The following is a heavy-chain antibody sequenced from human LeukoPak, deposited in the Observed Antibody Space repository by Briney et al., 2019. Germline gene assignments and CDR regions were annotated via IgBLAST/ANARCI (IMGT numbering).Heavy chain of an antibody. V-gene: IGHV4-59*08. CDR1: GGSISRYY. D-gene: IGHD1-14*01. CDR2: IYYSGST. Sequence: SETLSLTCTVSGGSISRYYWSWIRQPPGKGLEWIGYIYYSGSTNYNHSLKSRVTISVDTSKNQFSLKLSSVTAADTAIYYCASDITGTTKYAFDIWGQGTMVTVSS. J-gene: IGHJ3*02. CDR3: ASDITGTTKYAFDI.